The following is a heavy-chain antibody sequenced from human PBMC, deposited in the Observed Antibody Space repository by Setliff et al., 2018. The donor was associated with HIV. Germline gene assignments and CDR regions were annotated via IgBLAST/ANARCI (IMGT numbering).Heavy chain of an antibody. D-gene: IGHD3-3*02. CDR1: GYTFSDHY. CDR2: INPRSGVT. V-gene: IGHV1-2*02. CDR3: ARDSGTNDHFLSPYYGALDF. Sequence: GASVKVSCKSSGYTFSDHYIHWVRQAPGQGLQWMGWINPRSGVTKYAQKSQGRFIMTTDTTINTLYMELERLTSDDTALYYCARDSGTNDHFLSPYYGALDFWGLGTLVTVSS. J-gene: IGHJ4*02.